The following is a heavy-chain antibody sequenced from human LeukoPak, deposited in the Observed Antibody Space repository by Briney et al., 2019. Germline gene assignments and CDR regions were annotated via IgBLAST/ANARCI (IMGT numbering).Heavy chain of an antibody. CDR2: ISGSGGST. Sequence: QTGGSLRLSCAASGFTFNNFAMSWVRQAPGKGLEWVSAISGSGGSTYYADSVKGRFTISRDNSKNTLYLQMNSLRAEDTAVYYCASDGDRSFFDYWGQGTLVTVSS. CDR3: ASDGDRSFFDY. V-gene: IGHV3-23*01. CDR1: GFTFNNFA. J-gene: IGHJ4*02. D-gene: IGHD4-17*01.